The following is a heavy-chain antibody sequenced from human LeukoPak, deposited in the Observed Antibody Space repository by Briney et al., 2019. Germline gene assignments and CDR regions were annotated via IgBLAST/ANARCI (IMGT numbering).Heavy chain of an antibody. V-gene: IGHV4-4*07. J-gene: IGHJ4*02. Sequence: SETLSLTCTVSGGPISSYYWSWIRHPAGKGLEWIGRIYTSGSTNYNPSLKSRVTMSVDTSKNHFSLKLSSVTAADTAVYYCAREGAGATHDYWGQGTLVTVSS. CDR2: IYTSGST. D-gene: IGHD1-26*01. CDR3: AREGAGATHDY. CDR1: GGPISSYY.